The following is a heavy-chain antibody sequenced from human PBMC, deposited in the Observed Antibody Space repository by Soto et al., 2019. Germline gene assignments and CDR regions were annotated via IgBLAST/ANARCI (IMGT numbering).Heavy chain of an antibody. CDR1: GGSISSSSYY. D-gene: IGHD6-19*01. Sequence: QLQLQESGPGLVKPSETLSLTCTVSGGSISSSSYYWGWIRQPPGKGLEWIGSIYYSGSTYYNPSLKSRVTISADTSTTQFSLKLSSVTAADTAVYYCARLAVAGTIYYYYGMDVWGQGTTVTVSS. CDR3: ARLAVAGTIYYYYGMDV. V-gene: IGHV4-39*01. J-gene: IGHJ6*02. CDR2: IYYSGST.